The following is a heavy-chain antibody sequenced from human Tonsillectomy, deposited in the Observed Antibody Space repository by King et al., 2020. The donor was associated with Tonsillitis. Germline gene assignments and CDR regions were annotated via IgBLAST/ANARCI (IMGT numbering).Heavy chain of an antibody. V-gene: IGHV3-30-3*01. J-gene: IGHJ4*02. CDR1: GFTFSSYA. CDR2: ISYDGSNK. Sequence: VQLVESGGGVVQPGRSLRLSCAASGFTFSSYAIHWVRQAPGKGLEWVALISYDGSNKYYAASVKGRFTISRDNSKNTLYLQMNSLRAEDTAVYYCARDPPGDFWTHFDYWGQGTLVTVSS. D-gene: IGHD3-3*01. CDR3: ARDPPGDFWTHFDY.